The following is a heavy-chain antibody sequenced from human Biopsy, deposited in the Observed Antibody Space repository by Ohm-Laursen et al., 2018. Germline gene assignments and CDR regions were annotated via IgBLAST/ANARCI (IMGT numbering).Heavy chain of an antibody. CDR2: ISYDGSGE. D-gene: IGHD4-11*01. CDR3: ARDGKRWDYSTYFSWHFDL. Sequence: SLRPSCTASGFTFTSYAMHWVRQAPGKGLEWVAVISYDGSGEYYADSLQGRFIISRDNPKNTVDLQMNSLRAEDTAVYFCARDGKRWDYSTYFSWHFDLWGRGTLVTVSS. CDR1: GFTFTSYA. V-gene: IGHV3-30*03. J-gene: IGHJ2*01.